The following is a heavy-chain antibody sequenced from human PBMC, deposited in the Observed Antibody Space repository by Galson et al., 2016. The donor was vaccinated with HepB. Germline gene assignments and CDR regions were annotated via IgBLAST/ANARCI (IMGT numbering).Heavy chain of an antibody. Sequence: SLRLSCAASGFSFNTYSMHWVRQAPGKGLEWVAATTSAGDKQYYTDSVRGRFTISRDNSNNMMYLQMNRLRPEDTSVYYCARDAMGRGSGSYSAFDYWGQGTLVAVSS. J-gene: IGHJ4*02. CDR1: GFSFNTYS. D-gene: IGHD1-26*01. V-gene: IGHV3-30*04. CDR3: ARDAMGRGSGSYSAFDY. CDR2: TTSAGDKQ.